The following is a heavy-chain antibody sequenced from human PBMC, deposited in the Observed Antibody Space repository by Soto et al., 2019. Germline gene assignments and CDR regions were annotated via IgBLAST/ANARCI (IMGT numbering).Heavy chain of an antibody. CDR1: GYPFTTYH. V-gene: IGHV1-46*01. Sequence: GPVKVSCKASGYPFTTYHLHWVRQAPGQGLEWMGIVYVTGTGTRSAQKFQGRLTMTRDRSTSTVYMELSSLRSEDTAVYYCARPEGYGSGSYYFDSWGQGTLVTVSS. D-gene: IGHD3-10*01. CDR2: VYVTGTGT. CDR3: ARPEGYGSGSYYFDS. J-gene: IGHJ4*02.